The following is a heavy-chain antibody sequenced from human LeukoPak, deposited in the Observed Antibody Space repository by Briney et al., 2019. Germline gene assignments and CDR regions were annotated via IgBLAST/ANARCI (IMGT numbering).Heavy chain of an antibody. CDR1: GYTFTGYY. Sequence: ASVKVSCKASGYTFTGYYMHWVRQAPGQGLEWMGWINPNSGGTNYAQKFQGRVTMTRDTSISTAYMELSRLRSDDTAVYYCARAPYYDFWSGYGYWFDPWGQGTLVTVSS. CDR3: ARAPYYDFWSGYGYWFDP. CDR2: INPNSGGT. V-gene: IGHV1-2*02. J-gene: IGHJ5*02. D-gene: IGHD3-3*01.